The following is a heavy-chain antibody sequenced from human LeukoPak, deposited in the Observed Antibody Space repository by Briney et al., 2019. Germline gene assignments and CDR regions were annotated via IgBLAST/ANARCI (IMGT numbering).Heavy chain of an antibody. J-gene: IGHJ6*02. Sequence: SETLSLTCTVSGASVNTGSYYWSWLRQPPGKGLEWIGNIYYSGTTNYNPSLKSRVTMSVDTSKNQFSLKLSSVTAADTAVYYCARGALEDYDFWSGYQERGHYGMDVWGQGTTVTVSS. V-gene: IGHV4-61*01. D-gene: IGHD3-3*01. CDR2: IYYSGTT. CDR1: GASVNTGSYY. CDR3: ARGALEDYDFWSGYQERGHYGMDV.